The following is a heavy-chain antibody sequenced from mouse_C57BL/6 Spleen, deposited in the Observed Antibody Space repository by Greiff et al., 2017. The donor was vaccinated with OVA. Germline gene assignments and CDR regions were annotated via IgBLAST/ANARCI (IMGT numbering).Heavy chain of an antibody. J-gene: IGHJ2*01. CDR2: IYPGDGDT. D-gene: IGHD2-4*01. CDR3: ARGEYDYDVDY. CDR1: GYAFSSYW. V-gene: IGHV1-80*01. Sequence: QVQLQQSGAELVKPGASVKISCKASGYAFSSYWMNWVKQRPGKGLEWIGQIYPGDGDTNYNGKFKGKATLTADKSSSTAYMPRSSLTSEDSAVYFYARGEYDYDVDYWGQGTTLTVSS.